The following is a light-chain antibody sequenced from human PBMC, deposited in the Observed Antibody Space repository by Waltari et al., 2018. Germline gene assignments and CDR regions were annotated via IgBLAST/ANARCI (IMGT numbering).Light chain of an antibody. V-gene: IGKV1-8*01. J-gene: IGKJ4*01. CDR2: AAS. Sequence: AIRMTQSPSSLSASTGDRVTITCRAGQGISSYLAWYQQKPGKAPKLLIYAASTLQSGVPSRFSGSGSGTDFTLTISCLQSEDFATYYCQQYYSYPLTFGGGTKVEIK. CDR1: QGISSY. CDR3: QQYYSYPLT.